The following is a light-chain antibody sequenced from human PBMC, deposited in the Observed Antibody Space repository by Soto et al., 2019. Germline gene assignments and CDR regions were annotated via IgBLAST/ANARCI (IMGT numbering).Light chain of an antibody. V-gene: IGLV1-51*01. CDR3: GTCDNSRSAV. Sequence: QSVLTQPPSVSAAPGQKVTISCSGSSSNVGSNYVSWYQQLPGTAPKLLIYDNGKRPSGIPDRFSGSQSGTSATLGITGLQTGDEADYYCGTCDNSRSAVFGGGTKLTVL. CDR2: DNG. J-gene: IGLJ2*01. CDR1: SSNVGSNY.